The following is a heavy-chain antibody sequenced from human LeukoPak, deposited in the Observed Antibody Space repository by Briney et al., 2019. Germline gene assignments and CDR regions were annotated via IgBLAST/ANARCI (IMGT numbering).Heavy chain of an antibody. CDR2: IHPGDSDT. D-gene: IGHD5-24*01. CDR1: GSDFSSQW. V-gene: IGHV5-51*01. CDR3: ARHLYPYVEMATFDY. Sequence: GESLKISCKGSGSDFSSQWIGWVRQMPGKGLEWMGIIHPGDSDTKYSPSFQGHVTISADKSVSTAYLQWSSLKASDTAMYYCARHLYPYVEMATFDYWGQGTLVTVSS. J-gene: IGHJ4*02.